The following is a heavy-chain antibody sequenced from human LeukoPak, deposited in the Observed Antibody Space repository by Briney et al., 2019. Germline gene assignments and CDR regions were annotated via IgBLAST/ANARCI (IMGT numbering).Heavy chain of an antibody. J-gene: IGHJ5*02. CDR1: GGTFSSYA. Sequence: SVKVSCKASGGTFSSYAISWVRQAPGQGLEWMGGIIPIFGTANYAQKLQGRVTMTTDTSTSTAYMELRSLRSDDTAVYYCARDPALGYTSGWYNWFDPWGQGTLVTVSS. D-gene: IGHD6-19*01. CDR3: ARDPALGYTSGWYNWFDP. V-gene: IGHV1-69*05. CDR2: IIPIFGTA.